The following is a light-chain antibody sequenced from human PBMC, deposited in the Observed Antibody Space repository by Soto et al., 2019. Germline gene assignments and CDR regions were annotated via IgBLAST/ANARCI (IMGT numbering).Light chain of an antibody. CDR1: QSVSSN. CDR3: QQYNNWPSWT. Sequence: EIVMTQSPATLSASPGERATLSCGASQSVSSNLAWYQQKPGQAPRLLIYGTSTRATGIPARFSGSGSGTEFTFTISSLQSEDFAVYYCQQYNNWPSWTFGQGTKVDIK. V-gene: IGKV3-15*01. CDR2: GTS. J-gene: IGKJ1*01.